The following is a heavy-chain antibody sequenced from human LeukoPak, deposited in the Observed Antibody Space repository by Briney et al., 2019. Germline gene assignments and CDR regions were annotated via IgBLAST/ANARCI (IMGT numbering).Heavy chain of an antibody. CDR3: ARDRRGLAYCGGDCYWFDP. CDR1: GGSITSGDYY. V-gene: IGHV4-30-4*02. Sequence: SETLSLTCTVSGGSITSGDYYWSWIRQPPGKGLEWIGYIYYSGSTYYNPSLKSRVTISVDTSKNQFSLKLSSVTAADTAVYYCARDRRGLAYCGGDCYWFDPWGQGTLVTVSS. D-gene: IGHD2-21*02. J-gene: IGHJ5*02. CDR2: IYYSGST.